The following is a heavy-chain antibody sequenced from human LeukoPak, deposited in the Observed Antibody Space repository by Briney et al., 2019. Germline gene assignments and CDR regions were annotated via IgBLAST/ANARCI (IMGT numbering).Heavy chain of an antibody. J-gene: IGHJ4*02. CDR1: RVTFDDYA. D-gene: IGHD6-13*01. CDR2: ISWNSGTI. CDR3: AKGGGIAVARAFDY. V-gene: IGHV3-9*01. Sequence: GRSLRLSCAPSRVTFDDYAMHWGPHAPREGLWWGSGISWNSGTIGYADSVKGRFTISRDNAKNSLYLQMNSLRAEDTALYYCAKGGGIAVARAFDYWGQGTLVTVSS.